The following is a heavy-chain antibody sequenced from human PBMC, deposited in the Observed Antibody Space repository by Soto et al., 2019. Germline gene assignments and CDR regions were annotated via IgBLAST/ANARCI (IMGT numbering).Heavy chain of an antibody. D-gene: IGHD3-22*01. CDR1: GFTFSSYA. Sequence: GESLRLSCAASGFTFSSYAMHWVRQAPGKGLEWVAVISYDGSNKYYADSVKGRFTISRDNSKNTLYLQMNSLRAEDTAVYYCARDRRAGKARGFDLDYWGQGTLVTVSS. J-gene: IGHJ4*02. CDR3: ARDRRAGKARGFDLDY. V-gene: IGHV3-30-3*01. CDR2: ISYDGSNK.